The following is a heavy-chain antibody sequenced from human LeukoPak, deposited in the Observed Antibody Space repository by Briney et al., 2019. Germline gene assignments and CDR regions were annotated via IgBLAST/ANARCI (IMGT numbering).Heavy chain of an antibody. J-gene: IGHJ5*02. CDR1: GGSISSSSYY. Sequence: SETLSLTCTVSGGSISSSSYYWGWIRQPPGKGLEWIGSIYYSGSTYYNPSLKSRVTISVDTSKNQFSLKLSSVTAADTAVYYCARVYCTNGVCSNWFDPWGQGTLVTVSS. V-gene: IGHV4-39*01. CDR3: ARVYCTNGVCSNWFDP. D-gene: IGHD2-8*01. CDR2: IYYSGST.